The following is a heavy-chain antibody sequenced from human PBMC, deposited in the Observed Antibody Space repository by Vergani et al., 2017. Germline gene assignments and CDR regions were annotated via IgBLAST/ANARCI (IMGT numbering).Heavy chain of an antibody. V-gene: IGHV3-9*03. CDR1: GLTFDEYG. CDR2: ISWNSANI. J-gene: IGHJ3*02. CDR3: AKDIDWGEWLFVGIDM. Sequence: EVQLVESGGGWVQPGRSLRLSCAASGLTFDEYGMHWVRHAPGKGLEWVSGISWNSANIGYADSVKGRFTISRDKAKNTLYLQMNSLRAADMALYYCAKDIDWGEWLFVGIDMWGQGTMVTVSS. D-gene: IGHD3-16*01.